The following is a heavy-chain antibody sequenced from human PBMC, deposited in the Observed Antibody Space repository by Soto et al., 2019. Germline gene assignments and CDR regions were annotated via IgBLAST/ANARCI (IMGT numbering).Heavy chain of an antibody. V-gene: IGHV3-33*01. Sequence: GGSLRLSCVASGFTFSSYGMHWVRQAPGKGLEWVAVIWYDGSNKYYADSVKGRFTISRDNSKNTLYLQMNSLRAEDTAVYYCARELRTAMVPYYFDYWGQGTLVTVSP. D-gene: IGHD5-18*01. CDR3: ARELRTAMVPYYFDY. CDR2: IWYDGSNK. J-gene: IGHJ4*02. CDR1: GFTFSSYG.